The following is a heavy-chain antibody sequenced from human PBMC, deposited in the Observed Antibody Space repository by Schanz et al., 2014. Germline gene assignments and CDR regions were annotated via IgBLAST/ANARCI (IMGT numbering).Heavy chain of an antibody. V-gene: IGHV1-18*01. CDR2: ISAYNGNT. CDR3: ARGGYSSGWYDRDIAHFDY. Sequence: QVQLVQSWAEVKGPGASVKVSCKASGYTFTSYGINWVRQAPGQGLEWMGWISAYNGNTNYAQKLQGRVTMTTDTSTGTAYMELRSLRSDDTAVYYCARGGYSSGWYDRDIAHFDYWGQGTLVTVSS. CDR1: GYTFTSYG. J-gene: IGHJ4*02. D-gene: IGHD6-19*01.